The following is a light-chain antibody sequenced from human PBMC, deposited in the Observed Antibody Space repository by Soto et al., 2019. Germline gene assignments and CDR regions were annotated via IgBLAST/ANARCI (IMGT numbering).Light chain of an antibody. CDR1: QSVSGY. J-gene: IGKJ1*01. V-gene: IGKV3-11*01. Sequence: EIVMSLSLVTLSLSPDERATLSCRASQSVSGYLAWYQQNPGQAPRLLIYDASTRATGIPARFSGSGSGTDFTLTISSLEPEDSPVYYCHQHLGGHTFCQGAKVDIK. CDR2: DAS. CDR3: HQHLGGHT.